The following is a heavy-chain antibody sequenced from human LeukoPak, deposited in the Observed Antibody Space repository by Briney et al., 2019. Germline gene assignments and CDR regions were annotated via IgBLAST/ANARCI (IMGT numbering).Heavy chain of an antibody. CDR2: INHSGST. CDR3: ASVRRVTGSIFDY. V-gene: IGHV4-34*01. J-gene: IGHJ4*02. CDR1: GGSFSGYY. Sequence: SETLSLTCAVYGGSFSGYYWRWIRQPPGKGLEWIGKINHSGSTKYNPSLKSRVTISVDKSKNAFSLKLSSVHAADTAVYYCASVRRVTGSIFDYWGQGTLVTVSS. D-gene: IGHD5-18*01.